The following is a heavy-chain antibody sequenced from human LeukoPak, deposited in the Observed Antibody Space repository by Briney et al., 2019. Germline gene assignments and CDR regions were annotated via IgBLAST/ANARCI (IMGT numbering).Heavy chain of an antibody. CDR2: IRHDGSVE. CDR3: ARIGYCSSSFDF. J-gene: IGHJ4*02. CDR1: GVAFSNYW. D-gene: IGHD6-6*01. Sequence: PGGSLRLSRAASGVAFSNYWLTGVRGAPGEGVEWVSNIRHDGSVEYYVVSVKGRLTITRDNANESLYLQMNSLRAEDTAVYYYARIGYCSSSFDFWGQGTLVTVSS. V-gene: IGHV3-7*05.